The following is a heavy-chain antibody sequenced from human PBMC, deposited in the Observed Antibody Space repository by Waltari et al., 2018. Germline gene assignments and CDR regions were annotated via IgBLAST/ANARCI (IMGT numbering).Heavy chain of an antibody. CDR1: GYTFTSYY. D-gene: IGHD1-1*01. J-gene: IGHJ4*02. CDR3: ARDVSGTLPS. CDR2: IKPRVGST. Sequence: QVQLVQSGAEVKKPGASVKVSCKASGYTFTSYYMHWVRQGAGQGLGWMGIIKPRVGSTSDAQKFQGRVTMTRDTSTSTVYMELSSLRSEDTAVYYCARDVSGTLPSWGQGTLVTVSS. V-gene: IGHV1-46*01.